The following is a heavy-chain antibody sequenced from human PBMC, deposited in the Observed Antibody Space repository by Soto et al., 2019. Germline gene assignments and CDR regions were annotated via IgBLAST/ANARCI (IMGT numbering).Heavy chain of an antibody. CDR2: IDPSDSYT. J-gene: IGHJ5*02. D-gene: IGHD2-15*01. Sequence: GASLKISCKGSGYSFTSYWISWVRQVPGKGLEWMGRIDPSDSYTNYSPSFQGHVTISADKSISTAYLQWSSLKASDTAMYYCARHVNYCSGGSCYSSWFDPWGQGTLVTVSS. CDR3: ARHVNYCSGGSCYSSWFDP. CDR1: GYSFTSYW. V-gene: IGHV5-10-1*01.